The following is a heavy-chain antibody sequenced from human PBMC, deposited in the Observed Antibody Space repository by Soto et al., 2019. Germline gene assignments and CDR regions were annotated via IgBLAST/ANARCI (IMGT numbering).Heavy chain of an antibody. CDR3: ARDRRPSSGWYGALDI. CDR2: IWYDGTTK. J-gene: IGHJ3*02. CDR1: GFTFNSYG. Sequence: QLQLVESGGGVVQPGGSLRLSCTVSGFTFNSYGMHWVRQAPGKGLEWVAIIWYDGTTKYYIDSVRGRFTVSRDNSKNSLYLEMTNLRAEDTAIYFCARDRRPSSGWYGALDIWGRGTMVTVSS. D-gene: IGHD6-19*01. V-gene: IGHV3-33*01.